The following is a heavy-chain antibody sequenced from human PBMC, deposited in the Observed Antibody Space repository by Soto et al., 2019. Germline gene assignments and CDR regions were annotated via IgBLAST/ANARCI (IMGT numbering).Heavy chain of an antibody. CDR2: IYYSGRT. Sequence: QVQLQESGPGLVKPSETLSLTCTVSGGSISSYYWSWIRQPPGKGLEWLGYIYYSGRTNYNPSLKCRVIISVDTSKNQFSLKLSSVTAADTAVYYCARAWGFYFDFWARGILVTVSS. J-gene: IGHJ4*02. D-gene: IGHD1-26*01. V-gene: IGHV4-59*01. CDR1: GGSISSYY. CDR3: ARAWGFYFDF.